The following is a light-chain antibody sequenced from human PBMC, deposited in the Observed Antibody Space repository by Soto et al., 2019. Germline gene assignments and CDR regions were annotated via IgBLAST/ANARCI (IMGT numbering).Light chain of an antibody. CDR2: RAS. CDR3: QQYGRFLT. CDR1: QSIDTA. V-gene: IGKV1-5*03. J-gene: IGKJ2*01. Sequence: DIPMTQSPSTLSASVGDRVTITCRASQSIDTALAWYQQKPGKPPNLLIYRASNLESGVPSRFSGSGSGTEFTLAISSLQPDDFATYYCQQYGRFLTFGQGTKLEIK.